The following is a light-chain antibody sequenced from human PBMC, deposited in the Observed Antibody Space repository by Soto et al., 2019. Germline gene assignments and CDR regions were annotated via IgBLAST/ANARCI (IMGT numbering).Light chain of an antibody. CDR2: SAS. J-gene: IGKJ4*01. Sequence: DIQMTQSPSSLSASVGDRVTITCRASQSISSYLNWYQQKPGKDPKLLIYSASSLQSGVPSRFIGSRSGTDFTLTISSLQPEDFATYYCQQSYSTLLLTFGGGTKVEIK. CDR3: QQSYSTLLLT. CDR1: QSISSY. V-gene: IGKV1-39*01.